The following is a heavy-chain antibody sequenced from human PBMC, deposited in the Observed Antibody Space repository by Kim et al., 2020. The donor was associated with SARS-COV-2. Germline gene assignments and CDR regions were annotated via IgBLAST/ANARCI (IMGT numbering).Heavy chain of an antibody. CDR3: AKISYNLGDYGGWADS. D-gene: IGHD4-17*01. CDR1: GYIFTGYY. V-gene: IGHV1-2*02. Sequence: ASVKVSCKASGYIFTGYYMHWVRQAPGQGLEWMGWINPNSGCTKYAQMFQGRVTMTRDTAISTAHLELNSLRSDDTAVYYCAKISYNLGDYGGWADSWGQGTLVTVSA. CDR2: INPNSGCT. J-gene: IGHJ5*01.